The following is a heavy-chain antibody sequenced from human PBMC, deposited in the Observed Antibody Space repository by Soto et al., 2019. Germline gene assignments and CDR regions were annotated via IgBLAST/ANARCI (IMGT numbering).Heavy chain of an antibody. J-gene: IGHJ5*02. CDR1: GFTFSSYG. Sequence: QVQLVESGGGVVQPGRSLRLSCAGSGFTFSSYGMHWVRQAPGKGLDWVAVISYDGSDKYYGDSVKGRVTISRDDSXNXXCLQMNSRRVEDTAIYYCAKTAGDDYVWGSSGLDPWGQGTLVTVSS. D-gene: IGHD3-16*01. CDR2: ISYDGSDK. CDR3: AKTAGDDYVWGSSGLDP. V-gene: IGHV3-30*18.